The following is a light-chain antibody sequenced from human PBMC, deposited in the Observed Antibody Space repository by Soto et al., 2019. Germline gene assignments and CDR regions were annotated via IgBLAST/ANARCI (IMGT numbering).Light chain of an antibody. Sequence: EIVLTQSPGTLSLSPGERGTLSCKASEFVGGSRLGWYQQRPGQATSLLIYVVSNRATGIPDRFRGGGSGTDFTRVISRLEPEDFEMYYCQQYSSSPITFGQGTRLEIK. CDR1: EFVGGSR. CDR2: VVS. J-gene: IGKJ5*01. CDR3: QQYSSSPIT. V-gene: IGKV3-20*01.